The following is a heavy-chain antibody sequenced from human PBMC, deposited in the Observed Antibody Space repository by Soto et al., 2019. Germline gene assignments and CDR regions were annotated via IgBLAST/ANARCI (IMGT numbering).Heavy chain of an antibody. J-gene: IGHJ5*02. CDR1: GGSISSYY. CDR3: ARDYRLRRIVWFDP. Sequence: SETLSLTCTVSGGSISSYYWSWIRQPPGKGLEWIGYIYYSGSTNYNPSLKSRVTISVDTSKNQFSLKLSSVTAADTAVYYCARDYRLRRIVWFDPWGQGTLVTVSS. D-gene: IGHD4-17*01. V-gene: IGHV4-59*01. CDR2: IYYSGST.